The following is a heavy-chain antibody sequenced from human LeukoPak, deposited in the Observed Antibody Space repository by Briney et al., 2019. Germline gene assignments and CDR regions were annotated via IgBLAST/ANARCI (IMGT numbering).Heavy chain of an antibody. J-gene: IGHJ4*02. CDR1: GGSIISTNW. CDR2: ISLTGRT. Sequence: SGTLSLTCGVSGGSIISTNWWSWVRQPPGQGLEWIGEISLTGRTNYNPSLIGRVIMSLDESRNQLSLTLTSVTAADTAMYYCTRESGPYCPFGYWGQGTLVVVPS. V-gene: IGHV4-4*02. D-gene: IGHD1-26*01. CDR3: TRESGPYCPFGY.